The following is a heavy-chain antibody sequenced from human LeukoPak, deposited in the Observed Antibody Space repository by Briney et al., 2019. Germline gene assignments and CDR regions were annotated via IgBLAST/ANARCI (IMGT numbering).Heavy chain of an antibody. D-gene: IGHD6-13*01. V-gene: IGHV1-69*13. CDR2: IIPIFGTA. J-gene: IGHJ4*02. Sequence: ASVKVSCKASGGTFSSYAISWVRQAPGQGLEWMGGIIPIFGTANYAQKFQGRVTITADESTSTAYMGLSSLRSEDTAVYYCARGKQQLIDYFDYWGQGTLVTVSS. CDR3: ARGKQQLIDYFDY. CDR1: GGTFSSYA.